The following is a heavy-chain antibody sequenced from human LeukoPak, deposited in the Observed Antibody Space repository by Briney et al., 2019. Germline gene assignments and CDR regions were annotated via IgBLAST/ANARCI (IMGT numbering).Heavy chain of an antibody. CDR2: ISGSGGAGT. CDR3: VKDRGGSPFYGMDV. CDR1: GFTFSSYA. V-gene: IGHV3-23*01. Sequence: GGSLRLSCTASGFTFSSYAMSWVRQAPGKGLEWVSTISGSGGAGTYYADSVKGRFTVSRDNSRNTLYLPMNSLRAEDTAVYYCVKDRGGSPFYGMDVWGQGTTVTVSS. D-gene: IGHD1-26*01. J-gene: IGHJ6*02.